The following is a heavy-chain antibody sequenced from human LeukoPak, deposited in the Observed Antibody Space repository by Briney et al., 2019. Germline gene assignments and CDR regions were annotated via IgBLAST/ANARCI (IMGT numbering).Heavy chain of an antibody. V-gene: IGHV1-2*02. CDR3: ARGVLPAAMRGVGDAFDI. J-gene: IGHJ4*02. CDR1: GYTFTGYY. D-gene: IGHD2-2*01. Sequence: ASVKVSCKASGYTFTGYYTHWVRQAPGQGLEWMGWINPNSGGTNYAQKFQGRVTMTRDTSISTAYMELSRLRSDDTAVYYCARGVLPAAMRGVGDAFDIWGQGTLVTVSS. CDR2: INPNSGGT.